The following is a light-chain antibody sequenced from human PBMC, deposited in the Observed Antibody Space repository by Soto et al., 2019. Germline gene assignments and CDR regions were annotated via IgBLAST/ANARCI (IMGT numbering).Light chain of an antibody. CDR2: DVI. J-gene: IGLJ3*02. Sequence: QSSLGQPGSVCVSLGQSNTISCTGTISDVGAYDFVSWYQQNPGKAPRLIIFDVIKRPSGVPDRFSGSKSGNTASLTISGLQSEDEADYHCSSYAGSHTYEVFGGGTKVTVL. V-gene: IGLV2-11*01. CDR1: ISDVGAYDF. CDR3: SSYAGSHTYEV.